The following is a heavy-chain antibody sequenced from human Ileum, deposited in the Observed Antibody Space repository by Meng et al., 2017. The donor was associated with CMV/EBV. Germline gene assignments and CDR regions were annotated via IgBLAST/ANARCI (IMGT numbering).Heavy chain of an antibody. Sequence: GGSLRLSCAASGFTFSNSDMNWVRQAPGKGLEWVSGVSWNGSRTHYADSVKGRFIISRDNSRNFLYQQMNSLRPEDMAVYYCVRMSEGGYDFWSGPIPYYYYGMDVWGQGTTVTVSS. J-gene: IGHJ6*02. CDR2: VSWNGSRT. V-gene: IGHV3-19*01. CDR3: VRMSEGGYDFWSGPIPYYYYGMDV. CDR1: GFTFSNSD. D-gene: IGHD3-3*01.